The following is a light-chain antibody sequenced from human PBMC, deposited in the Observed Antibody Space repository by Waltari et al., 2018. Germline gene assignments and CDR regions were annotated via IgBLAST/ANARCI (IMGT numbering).Light chain of an antibody. CDR3: QSSDSSGTYVV. CDR1: ALSKQY. Sequence: SYELTQPPSMSVSPGQTARITCSGAALSKQYGYWYQQKPGQAPVLMIYKDTERPSGIPERVSGSSSGTTLTLTISGAQAEDEADYYCQSSDSSGTYVVFGGGTKLTV. J-gene: IGLJ3*02. V-gene: IGLV3-25*03. CDR2: KDT.